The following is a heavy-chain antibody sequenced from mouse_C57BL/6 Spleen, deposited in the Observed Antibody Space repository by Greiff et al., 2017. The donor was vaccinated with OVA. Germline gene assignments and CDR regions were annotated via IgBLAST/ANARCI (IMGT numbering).Heavy chain of an antibody. CDR1: GYSITSGYY. Sequence: EVHLVESGPGLVKPSQSLSLTCSVTGYSITSGYYWNWIRQFPGNKLEWMGYISYDGSNNYNPSLKNRISITRDTSKNQFFLKLNSVTTEDTATYYCARGIYYDYGVDYWGQGTSVTVSS. CDR2: ISYDGSN. CDR3: ARGIYYDYGVDY. D-gene: IGHD2-4*01. J-gene: IGHJ4*01. V-gene: IGHV3-6*01.